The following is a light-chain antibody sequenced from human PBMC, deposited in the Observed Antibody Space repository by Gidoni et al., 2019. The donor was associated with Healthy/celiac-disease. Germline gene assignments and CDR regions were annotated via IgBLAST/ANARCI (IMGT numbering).Light chain of an antibody. CDR2: GAS. CDR1: QSVSSSY. Sequence: DIVLTQSPGTLSLPPGERATLSCRASQSVSSSYLACYQQKPGQAPRLLIYGASSRATGIPDRFSGSGSGTDFTLTISRLEPEDFAVYYCQQYDSSPWTFGHGTKVEIK. V-gene: IGKV3-20*01. J-gene: IGKJ1*01. CDR3: QQYDSSPWT.